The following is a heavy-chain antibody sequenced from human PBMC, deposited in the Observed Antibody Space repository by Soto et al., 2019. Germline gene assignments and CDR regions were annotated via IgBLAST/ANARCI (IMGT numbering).Heavy chain of an antibody. Sequence: QIQLVQSGGEVKKPGASVKVSCKSSGYKFISHSITWVRQAPGQGLEWMARISAYNGNTNYAQKLQGRVTMTTDTSTITAYMELRSLRSDDTAVYYCARGAFCGGAPGCRDMDVWGQGTTVTVSS. CDR1: GYKFISHS. J-gene: IGHJ6*02. D-gene: IGHD2-21*01. V-gene: IGHV1-18*01. CDR3: ARGAFCGGAPGCRDMDV. CDR2: ISAYNGNT.